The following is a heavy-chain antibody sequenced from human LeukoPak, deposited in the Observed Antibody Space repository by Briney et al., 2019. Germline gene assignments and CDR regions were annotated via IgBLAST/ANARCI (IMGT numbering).Heavy chain of an antibody. V-gene: IGHV4-34*01. Sequence: SETLSLTCAVYGGSFSCYYWSWIRQPPGKGLEWIGEINHSGSTNYNPSLKSRVTISVDTSKNQFSLKLSSVTAADTAVYYCARGRVYYGSGSSSRFDPWGQGTLVTVSS. CDR1: GGSFSCYY. CDR2: INHSGST. D-gene: IGHD3-10*01. J-gene: IGHJ5*02. CDR3: ARGRVYYGSGSSSRFDP.